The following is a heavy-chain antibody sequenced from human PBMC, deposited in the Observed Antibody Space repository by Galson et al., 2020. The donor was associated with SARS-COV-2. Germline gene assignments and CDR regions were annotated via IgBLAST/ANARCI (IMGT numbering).Heavy chain of an antibody. Sequence: TGGSLRPHCAAPGCSFRDQHMSWNRQSPGKGPGWVSYINTGGTTKYYADSVKGRFTISRDNANNSLYLQMDSLCAEDTAVYYCTCDSRLITGARVVAFDIWGQGTMVTVSS. V-gene: IGHV3-11*01. D-gene: IGHD1-20*01. CDR2: INTGGTTK. CDR3: TCDSRLITGARVVAFDI. J-gene: IGHJ3*02. CDR1: GCSFRDQH.